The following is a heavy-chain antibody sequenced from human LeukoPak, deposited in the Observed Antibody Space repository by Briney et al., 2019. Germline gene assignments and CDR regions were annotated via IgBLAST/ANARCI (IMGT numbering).Heavy chain of an antibody. CDR2: IWYDGSNK. CDR3: ASAPSKYCSGGSCYLGY. CDR1: GFTFSSYG. J-gene: IGHJ4*02. D-gene: IGHD2-15*01. Sequence: QPGRSLRLSCAASGFTFSSYGMHWVRQAPGKGLEWVAVIWYDGSNKYYADSVKGRFTISRDNSKNTLYLQMNSLRAEDTAVYYCASAPSKYCSGGSCYLGYWGQGTLVTVSS. V-gene: IGHV3-33*01.